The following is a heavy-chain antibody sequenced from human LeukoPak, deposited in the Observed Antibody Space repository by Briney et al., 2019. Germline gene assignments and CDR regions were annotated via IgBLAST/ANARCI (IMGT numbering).Heavy chain of an antibody. J-gene: IGHJ6*03. V-gene: IGHV1-2*02. CDR2: INPNSGAT. Sequence: GASVKVSCKASGYTFTGYYIHWVRQAPGQGLESMGWINPNSGATNYAQKFQGRVTMTRDTSISTAYMELSRLRSDDTAVYYCARDGVAGTYYYYYMDVWGKGTTVTVSS. D-gene: IGHD6-19*01. CDR1: GYTFTGYY. CDR3: ARDGVAGTYYYYYMDV.